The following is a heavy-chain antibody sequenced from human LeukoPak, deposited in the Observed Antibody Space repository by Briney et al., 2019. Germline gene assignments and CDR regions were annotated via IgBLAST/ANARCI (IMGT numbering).Heavy chain of an antibody. J-gene: IGHJ4*02. V-gene: IGHV1-8*03. D-gene: IGHD5-12*01. Sequence: GASVKVSCKASGYTFTSYDINWVRQATGQGLEWMGWMNPNSGNTGYEQKFQGRVTITRNTSISTAYMELSSLRSEDTAVYYCAREGMVATGRDLDYWGQGTLVTVSS. CDR3: AREGMVATGRDLDY. CDR2: MNPNSGNT. CDR1: GYTFTSYD.